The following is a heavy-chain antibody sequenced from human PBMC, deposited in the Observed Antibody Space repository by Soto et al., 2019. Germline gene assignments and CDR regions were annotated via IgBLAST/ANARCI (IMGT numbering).Heavy chain of an antibody. V-gene: IGHV3-23*01. J-gene: IGHJ6*02. CDR2: VSGGSGVT. Sequence: EVQLLESGGGLVQPGGSLRLSCAVSGFSFSTYGVTWVRQAPGKGLEWVCGVSGGSGVTHYADSVRGRFTITGDDSKNTVYLQMHSLRVEDTAVYYCVKDYQAGDYGDPNFSFAGLDVWGQGTTVTVSS. CDR3: VKDYQAGDYGDPNFSFAGLDV. D-gene: IGHD4-17*01. CDR1: GFSFSTYG.